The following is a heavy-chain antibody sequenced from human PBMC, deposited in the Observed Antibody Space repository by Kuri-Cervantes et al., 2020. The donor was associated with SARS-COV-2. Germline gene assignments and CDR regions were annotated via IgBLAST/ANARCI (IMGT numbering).Heavy chain of an antibody. D-gene: IGHD3-3*01. J-gene: IGHJ4*02. V-gene: IGHV3-11*06. Sequence: GESLKISCAASGFTFSDYYMSWIRQAPGKGLEWVSSISSSSSYIYYADSVKGRFTISRDNAKNSLYLQMNSLRAEDTAVYYCARGGFLEWFLDYWGQGTLVTVSS. CDR1: GFTFSDYY. CDR2: ISSSSSYI. CDR3: ARGGFLEWFLDY.